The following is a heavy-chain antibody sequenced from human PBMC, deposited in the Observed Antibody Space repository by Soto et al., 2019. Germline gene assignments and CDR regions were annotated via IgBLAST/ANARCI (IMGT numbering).Heavy chain of an antibody. CDR1: GYTFTSYY. Sequence: QVQLVQSGAEVKKPGASVKVSCKASGYTFTSYYMHWVRQAPGQGLEWMGIINPSGGSTSYAQKSQGRDTMTRDTPTSTVYMELSSLRSEDTAVDYCARDRSRDTAMVYYYYGMDVWGQGPTVTVSS. CDR3: ARDRSRDTAMVYYYYGMDV. V-gene: IGHV1-46*01. CDR2: INPSGGST. D-gene: IGHD5-18*01. J-gene: IGHJ6*02.